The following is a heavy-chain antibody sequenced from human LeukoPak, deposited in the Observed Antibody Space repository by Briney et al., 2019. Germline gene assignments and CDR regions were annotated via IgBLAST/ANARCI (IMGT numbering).Heavy chain of an antibody. D-gene: IGHD3-10*01. Sequence: GGSLRLSCAASGFTFSSYAMHWVRQAPGKGLEWVAVISYDGSNKYYADSVKGRFTISRDNAKKSLYLQMNSLRAEDTAVYYCARVYQGVSLFDGIDYWGQGTLVTVSS. CDR2: ISYDGSNK. CDR3: ARVYQGVSLFDGIDY. CDR1: GFTFSSYA. J-gene: IGHJ4*02. V-gene: IGHV3-30*04.